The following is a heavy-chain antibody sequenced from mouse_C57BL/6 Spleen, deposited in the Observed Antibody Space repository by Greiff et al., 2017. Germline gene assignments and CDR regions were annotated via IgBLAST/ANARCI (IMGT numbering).Heavy chain of an antibody. CDR2: IWSGGST. CDR3: ARGGLRLDWYFDV. V-gene: IGHV2-2*01. D-gene: IGHD2-4*01. Sequence: VQLQESGPGLVQPSQSLSITCTASGFSLTSYGVHWVRQSPGKGLEWLGVIWSGGSTDDNAAFISRLSISKDNSKSQVFFKMNSLQADDTAIYYCARGGLRLDWYFDVWGTGTTVTVSS. J-gene: IGHJ1*03. CDR1: GFSLTSYG.